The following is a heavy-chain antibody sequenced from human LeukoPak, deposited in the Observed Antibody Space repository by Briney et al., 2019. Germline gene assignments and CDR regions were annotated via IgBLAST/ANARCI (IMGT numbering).Heavy chain of an antibody. J-gene: IGHJ5*02. CDR3: AKDSSVGATGGVFDD. CDR2: IWYDGSNK. V-gene: IGHV3-33*06. D-gene: IGHD1-26*01. CDR1: GFTFSSYG. Sequence: PGRSLTLSCAASGFTFSSYGMHWVRQAPGKGLEWVAVIWYDGSNKYYPDSVKGRFTISRDNSKNTLYLQMNSLRAEDTAVYYCAKDSSVGATGGVFDDWGQGTLVTVSS.